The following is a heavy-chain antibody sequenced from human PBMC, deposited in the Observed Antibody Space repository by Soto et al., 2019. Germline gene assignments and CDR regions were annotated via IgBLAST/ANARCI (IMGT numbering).Heavy chain of an antibody. CDR3: TRDPIRGDGYVFDY. Sequence: SXRLSCAASGFDFVECDMNWVRQAPGKGLEWISYISRGGDTIYYADSVKGRFTVSRDNTNNSLFLVMNSLRDEDTAVYYCTRDPIRGDGYVFDYWGQGTMVTVSS. V-gene: IGHV3-48*03. D-gene: IGHD2-21*01. CDR2: ISRGGDTI. J-gene: IGHJ4*02. CDR1: GFDFVECD.